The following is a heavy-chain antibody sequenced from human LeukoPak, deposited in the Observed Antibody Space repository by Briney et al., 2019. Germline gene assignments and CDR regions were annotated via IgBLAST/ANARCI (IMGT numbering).Heavy chain of an antibody. D-gene: IGHD6-19*01. V-gene: IGHV4-59*01. CDR1: GGSIRSYY. CDR2: VSYSGGT. J-gene: IGHJ5*02. Sequence: ASETLSLTCTVSGGSIRSYYWSWIRQPPGKGLQWIGYVSYSGGTNYNPSLKSRVTLSVDTSKNQVSLKLSSVTAADTAVYYCARSHSSGWSKFDPWGQGTLVTISS. CDR3: ARSHSSGWSKFDP.